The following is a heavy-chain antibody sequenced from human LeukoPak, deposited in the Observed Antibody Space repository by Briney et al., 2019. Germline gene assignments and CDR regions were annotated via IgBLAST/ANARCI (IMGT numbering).Heavy chain of an antibody. J-gene: IGHJ4*02. CDR1: GGTFSSYA. D-gene: IGHD3-22*01. Sequence: SVKVSCKASGGTFSSYAISWVRQAPGQGLEWMGRIIPILGIANYAQKFQGRVTITADKSTSTAYMELSSLRSEDTAVYYCARGKYYYDSSGYIFDYWGQGTLVTVSS. CDR2: IIPILGIA. V-gene: IGHV1-69*04. CDR3: ARGKYYYDSSGYIFDY.